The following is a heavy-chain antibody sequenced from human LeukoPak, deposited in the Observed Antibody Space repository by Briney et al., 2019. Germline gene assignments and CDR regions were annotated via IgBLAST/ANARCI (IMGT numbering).Heavy chain of an antibody. D-gene: IGHD3-3*01. CDR1: GGSISSSSYY. Sequence: SETLSLTCTVSGGSISSSSYYWGWIRQPPGKGLEWIGSIYYSGSTYYNPSLKSRVTISVDTSKNQFSLKLSSVTAADTAVYYCASVLRPAYYCYMDVWGKGTTVTVSS. CDR2: IYYSGST. CDR3: ASVLRPAYYCYMDV. V-gene: IGHV4-39*01. J-gene: IGHJ6*03.